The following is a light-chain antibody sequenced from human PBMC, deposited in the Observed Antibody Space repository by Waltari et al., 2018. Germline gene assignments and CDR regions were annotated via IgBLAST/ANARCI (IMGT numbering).Light chain of an antibody. CDR2: GAA. CDR3: QLYGSSPPMYT. J-gene: IGKJ2*01. V-gene: IGKV3-20*01. Sequence: EVVLTQSPGTLSLSPGERVSLSCRASQSVSSSYIAWYQQRPGQAPRLLIYGAATRATGIPDRFSGSGSGTDFTLTINRLEPEDFAVYYSQLYGSSPPMYTFGQGTKLQIK. CDR1: QSVSSSY.